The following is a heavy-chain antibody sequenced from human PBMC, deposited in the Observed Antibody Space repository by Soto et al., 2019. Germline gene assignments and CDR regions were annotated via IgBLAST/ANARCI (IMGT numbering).Heavy chain of an antibody. CDR2: ITSSGTTV. CDR1: RDRCSCWS. Sequence: RDSWGVGRDRCSCWSPKCVQKTPGKGLEWVSYITSSGTTVYYADSVRGRFTISRDNAKNSLYLQMNSLRDDDTAVYYCARDLRPQNNYYYYGMDVWGQGTTVTV. J-gene: IGHJ6*02. V-gene: IGHV3-48*02. CDR3: ARDLRPQNNYYYYGMDV. D-gene: IGHD3-16*01.